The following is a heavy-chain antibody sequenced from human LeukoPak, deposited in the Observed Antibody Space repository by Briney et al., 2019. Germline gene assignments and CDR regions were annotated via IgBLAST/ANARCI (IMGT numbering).Heavy chain of an antibody. CDR2: SLHGGNT. Sequence: SETLSLTYSVSGFSISIPYYWGWIRQPPGKGLEWIGNSLHGGNTFYNPSLRGRLTISLDTSKNQVSMKLSSVTAADTAVYYCAMITVTTGIDSWGQGTLVTVSS. D-gene: IGHD4-17*01. CDR1: GFSISIPYY. CDR3: AMITVTTGIDS. V-gene: IGHV4-38-2*02. J-gene: IGHJ4*02.